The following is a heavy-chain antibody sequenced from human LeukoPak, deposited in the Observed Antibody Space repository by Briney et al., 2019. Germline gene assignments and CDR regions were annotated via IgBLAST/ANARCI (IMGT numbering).Heavy chain of an antibody. Sequence: GASVKVSCKASGYTFTSYDFTWVRPGPGQGLEWMGRIIANNGNPKYAQKLQGRVTMTTDTSTSTAYMELRSLGSDDTAVYYCARLAETHYYESSGFYRGDYYYYMDVWGKGTTVSVSS. D-gene: IGHD3-22*01. J-gene: IGHJ6*03. V-gene: IGHV1-18*01. CDR3: ARLAETHYYESSGFYRGDYYYYMDV. CDR1: GYTFTSYD. CDR2: IIANNGNP.